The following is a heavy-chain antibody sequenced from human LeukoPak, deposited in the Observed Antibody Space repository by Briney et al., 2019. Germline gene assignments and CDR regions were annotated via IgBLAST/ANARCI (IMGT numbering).Heavy chain of an antibody. V-gene: IGHV1-3*01. CDR2: INAGNGNT. J-gene: IGHJ4*02. D-gene: IGHD3-10*01. Sequence: ASVKVSFKTSGYTFTSYLLHWVRLAPGQSLEWMGWINAGNGNTKYSQRFQDRITISRDTSATTAYMELSSLTSEDTAVYYCARPFYSASGSYPHWGQGTLVTVSS. CDR1: GYTFTSYL. CDR3: ARPFYSASGSYPH.